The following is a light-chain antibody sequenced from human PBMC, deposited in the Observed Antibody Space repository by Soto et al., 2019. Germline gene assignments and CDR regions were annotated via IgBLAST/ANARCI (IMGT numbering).Light chain of an antibody. CDR3: HQRQSWPRT. J-gene: IGKJ1*01. CDR2: GAS. Sequence: DIVLTQSPGTLSLSPGERATLSCRASQSVSSSYLAWYQHKPGQAPRLLIYGASSRATGIPARFSASGSGTDFTLTISDVQPEDFALYYCHQRQSWPRTFGQGTKVDIK. CDR1: QSVSSSY. V-gene: IGKV3-20*01.